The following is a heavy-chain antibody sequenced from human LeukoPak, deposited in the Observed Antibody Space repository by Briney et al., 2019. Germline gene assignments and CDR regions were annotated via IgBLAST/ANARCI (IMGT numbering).Heavy chain of an antibody. CDR3: AKEGYSSSSSFDY. CDR1: GFTFSSYD. D-gene: IGHD6-6*01. Sequence: GGSLRLSCAASGFTFSSYDMHWVRQAPGKGLEWVAVISYDGGNKYYADSVKGRFTISRDNSKNTLYLQINSLRAEDTAVYYCAKEGYSSSSSFDYWGQGTLVTVSS. V-gene: IGHV3-30*18. CDR2: ISYDGGNK. J-gene: IGHJ4*02.